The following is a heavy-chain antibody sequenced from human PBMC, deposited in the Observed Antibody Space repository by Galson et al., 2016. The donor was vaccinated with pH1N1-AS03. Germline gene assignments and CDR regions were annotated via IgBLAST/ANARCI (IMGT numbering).Heavy chain of an antibody. Sequence: SLRLSCAASGFTFRSYGMHWVRQTPGKGLQWVAVISYDESKKLYADSVRGRSTISRDNSKDTLYLQMNSLRPEDPAVYFCARSQSFYVDYFDNWGQGTLVTVSS. CDR3: ARSQSFYVDYFDN. V-gene: IGHV3-30*03. CDR2: ISYDESKK. D-gene: IGHD3-10*02. J-gene: IGHJ4*02. CDR1: GFTFRSYG.